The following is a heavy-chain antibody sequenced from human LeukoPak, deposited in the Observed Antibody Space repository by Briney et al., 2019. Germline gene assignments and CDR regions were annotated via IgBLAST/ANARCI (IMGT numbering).Heavy chain of an antibody. CDR2: IYHSGST. D-gene: IGHD6-19*01. CDR1: GGSISSSNW. J-gene: IGHJ4*02. Sequence: SETLSLTCAVSGGSISSSNWWSWVRQPPGKGLEWIGEIYHSGSTNYNPSLKSRVTISVDKSKNQFSLKLSSVTAADTAVYYCARSRSDWYVNTAGHWGQGTLVTVSS. CDR3: ARSRSDWYVNTAGH. V-gene: IGHV4-4*02.